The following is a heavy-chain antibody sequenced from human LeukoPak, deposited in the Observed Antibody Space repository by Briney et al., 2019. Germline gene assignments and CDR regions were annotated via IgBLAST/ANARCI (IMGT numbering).Heavy chain of an antibody. Sequence: ASVKVSCKASGYTFTSYGISWVRQAPGQRLEWMGWISAYNGNTNYAQKLQGRVTMTTDTSTSTAYMELRSLRSDDTAVYYCASPSSGYYTFDYWGQGTLVTVSS. CDR1: GYTFTSYG. CDR2: ISAYNGNT. V-gene: IGHV1-18*01. D-gene: IGHD3-22*01. J-gene: IGHJ4*02. CDR3: ASPSSGYYTFDY.